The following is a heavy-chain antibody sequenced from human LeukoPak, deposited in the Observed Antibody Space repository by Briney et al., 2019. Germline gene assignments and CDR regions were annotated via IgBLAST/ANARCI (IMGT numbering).Heavy chain of an antibody. V-gene: IGHV1-46*01. CDR2: FNPTAGGT. D-gene: IGHD6-19*01. Sequence: GASVTVSCKASGYTFTGNNIHWVRQAPGQGLEWIGLFNPTAGGTSYAQQFQGRVTMTRDTSANIVYMQLSSLRYEGTAVYFCAREAVALDYWGQGTLVTVSS. J-gene: IGHJ4*02. CDR3: AREAVALDY. CDR1: GYTFTGNN.